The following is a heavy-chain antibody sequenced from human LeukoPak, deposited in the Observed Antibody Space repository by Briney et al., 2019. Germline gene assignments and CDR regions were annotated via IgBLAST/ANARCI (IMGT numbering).Heavy chain of an antibody. CDR3: ARERGYSYGYSDY. J-gene: IGHJ4*02. CDR1: GFTFSGYG. D-gene: IGHD5-18*01. V-gene: IGHV3-21*01. CDR2: ISSTSSST. Sequence: GGSLRLSCAASGFTFSGYGMNWVRQAPGKGLEWVSSISSTSSSTYYADSVKGRFTISRDNARNSLYLQMNSLRAEDTAVYYCARERGYSYGYSDYWGQGTLDTVSS.